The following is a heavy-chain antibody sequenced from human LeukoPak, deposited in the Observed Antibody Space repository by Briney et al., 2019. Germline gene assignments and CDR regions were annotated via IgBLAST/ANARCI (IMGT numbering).Heavy chain of an antibody. Sequence: SETLSLTCTVSGGSISSGGYYWSWIRQHPGKGLEWIGYIYYSGSTYYNPPLKSRVTISVDTSKNQFSLKLSSVTAADTAVYYCARVGLTGTPYYFDYWGQGTLATVSS. CDR2: IYYSGST. CDR3: ARVGLTGTPYYFDY. D-gene: IGHD1-7*01. J-gene: IGHJ4*02. CDR1: GGSISSGGYY. V-gene: IGHV4-31*03.